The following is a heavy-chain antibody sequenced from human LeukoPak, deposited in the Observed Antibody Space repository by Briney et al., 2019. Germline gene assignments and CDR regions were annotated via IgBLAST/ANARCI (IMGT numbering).Heavy chain of an antibody. CDR2: ISGSGGST. D-gene: IGHD5-18*01. V-gene: IGHV3-23*01. CDR3: ARPPRGYSYQPPDY. J-gene: IGHJ4*02. CDR1: GFTFSSYA. Sequence: GGSLRLSXAASGFTFSSYAMSWVCQAPGKGLEWVSAISGSGGSTYYADSVKGRFTISRDNSKNTLYLQMNSLRAEDTAVYYCARPPRGYSYQPPDYWGQGTLVTVSS.